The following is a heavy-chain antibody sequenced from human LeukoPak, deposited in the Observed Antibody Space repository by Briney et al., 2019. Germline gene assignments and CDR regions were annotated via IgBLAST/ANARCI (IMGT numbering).Heavy chain of an antibody. V-gene: IGHV3-15*01. CDR2: IKSNIDGGTT. CDR1: GFTFSNAW. CDR3: SSYKRDV. J-gene: IGHJ6*04. Sequence: PGGSLRLSCAASGFTFSNAWMSWVRQAPGKGLGWVGRIKSNIDGGTTDYAAPVKGRFTISRDDSKNTLYLQMNSLKTEDTAVYYCSSYKRDVWGKGTTVTVSS. D-gene: IGHD3-10*01.